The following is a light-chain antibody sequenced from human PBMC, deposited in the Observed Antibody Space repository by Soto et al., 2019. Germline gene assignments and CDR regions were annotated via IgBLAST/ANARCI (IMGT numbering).Light chain of an antibody. J-gene: IGKJ3*01. V-gene: IGKV3-20*01. CDR1: QSVTNNF. CDR2: GAS. Sequence: IVLTQSPGTLSFSPGERAALSCKASQSVTNNFLAWYQHKPGQAPRLLIYGASTRATAIPDRFSGSGSGTDFTLTISRLEPEDLAVYYCQQYGTSPFTFGPGTKVDIK. CDR3: QQYGTSPFT.